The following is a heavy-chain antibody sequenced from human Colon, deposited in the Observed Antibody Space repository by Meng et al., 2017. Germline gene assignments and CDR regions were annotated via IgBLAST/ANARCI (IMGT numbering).Heavy chain of an antibody. CDR2: TIAIVDVP. J-gene: IGHJ4*02. CDR3: ARGDGYNYFDL. D-gene: IGHD5-24*01. CDR1: GGTFSSYS. Sequence: QGQLVQSGAEVKKPGSSVKVSCKASGGTFSSYSISWVRQAPGQGLEWLGRTIAIVDVPTYAQRFQGRVTITADKSTSTAYMELSSLRSEDTAVYYCARGDGYNYFDLWGQGTLVTVSS. V-gene: IGHV1-69*02.